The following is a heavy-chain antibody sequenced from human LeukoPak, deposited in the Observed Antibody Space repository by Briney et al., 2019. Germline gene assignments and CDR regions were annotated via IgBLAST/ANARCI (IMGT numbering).Heavy chain of an antibody. CDR1: GYTFTGYY. CDR3: AMYRMGTGGYDILTSYYFGIDY. J-gene: IGHJ4*02. D-gene: IGHD3-9*01. CDR2: ISAYNGNT. V-gene: IGHV1-18*04. Sequence: ASVKVSCKASGYTFTGYYIHWVRQAPGQGLEWMGWISAYNGNTNYAQKLQGRVTMTTDPSTSTAYMELRSLRSDDTAVYFSAMYRMGTGGYDILTSYYFGIDYWGQGTLVTVSS.